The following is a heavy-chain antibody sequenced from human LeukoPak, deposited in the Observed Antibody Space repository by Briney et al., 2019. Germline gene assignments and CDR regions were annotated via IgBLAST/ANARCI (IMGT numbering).Heavy chain of an antibody. D-gene: IGHD3-22*01. CDR2: IYTSVST. CDR3: ARHYYYDSVDI. V-gene: IGHV4-4*09. J-gene: IGHJ3*02. CDR1: GGSISSYY. Sequence: PSETLSLTCTVSGGSISSYYWTWIRQPPGKGLEWIGYIYTSVSTIYNPSLKSRLTMSLDTSKNQFSLKLSSVTAADTAVYYCARHYYYDSVDIWGQGTMVTVSS.